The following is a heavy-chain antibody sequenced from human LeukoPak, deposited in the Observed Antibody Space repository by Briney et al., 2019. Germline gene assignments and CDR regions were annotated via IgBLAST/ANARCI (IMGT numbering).Heavy chain of an antibody. CDR1: GFTFSSYG. J-gene: IGHJ3*02. Sequence: GGSLRLSCAASGFTFSSYGMHWVRQAPGKGLEWVAFIRYDGSNRYYADSVKGRFTISRDNSKNTLYLQMNSLGAEDTAVYYCAKVETYYSRRGAFDIWGQGTMVTVSS. CDR2: IRYDGSNR. V-gene: IGHV3-30*02. D-gene: IGHD3-10*01. CDR3: AKVETYYSRRGAFDI.